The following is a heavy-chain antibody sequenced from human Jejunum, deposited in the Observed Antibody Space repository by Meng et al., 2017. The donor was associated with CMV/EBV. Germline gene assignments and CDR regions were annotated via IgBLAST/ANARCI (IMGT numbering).Heavy chain of an antibody. CDR2: INKSGNT. V-gene: IGHV4-34*01. D-gene: IGHD2-2*01. Sequence: WRWKRQKRGKGREGSGEINKSGNTKKKKKQKRRITISGEKKKKQFSMKLSSVTAADTAVYYCASRGYCTTTICYLQGLNRVDVWGQGTTGTVSS. CDR3: ASRGYCTTTICYLQGLNRVDV. J-gene: IGHJ6*02.